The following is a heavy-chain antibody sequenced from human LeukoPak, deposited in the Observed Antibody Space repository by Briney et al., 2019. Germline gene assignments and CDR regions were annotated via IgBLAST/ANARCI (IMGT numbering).Heavy chain of an antibody. CDR3: AKREYSGSWSLDY. V-gene: IGHV3-30*18. D-gene: IGHD6-13*01. Sequence: PGGSLRLSCVASGFTLSSHGMHWVRQAPGKGLEWVAAISYDGSNEYYGDSVKGRFTISRDNSKNTLYLQMNSLRAEDTAVYYCAKREYSGSWSLDYWGQGTRVTVSS. J-gene: IGHJ4*02. CDR1: GFTLSSHG. CDR2: ISYDGSNE.